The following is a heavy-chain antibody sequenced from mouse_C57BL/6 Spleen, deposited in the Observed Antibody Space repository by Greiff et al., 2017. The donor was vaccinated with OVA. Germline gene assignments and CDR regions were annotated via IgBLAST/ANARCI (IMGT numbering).Heavy chain of an antibody. CDR1: GFSLPSSG. CDR2: IWRGGST. Sequence: QVQLKESGPGLVQPSQSLSITCTVSGFSLPSSGVHWVRQSPGKGLEWLGVIWRGGSTDYTAAFISRLSISKDNSKSPVFFKMNSLQADDTARYYGARTGDYGSSRFAYWGQGTLVTVSA. D-gene: IGHD1-1*01. J-gene: IGHJ3*01. V-gene: IGHV2-2*01. CDR3: ARTGDYGSSRFAY.